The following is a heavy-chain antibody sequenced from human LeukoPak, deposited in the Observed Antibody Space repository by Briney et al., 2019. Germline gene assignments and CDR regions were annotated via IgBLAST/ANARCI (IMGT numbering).Heavy chain of an antibody. Sequence: PPETPSLTCTVSGGSISTYYWNWIRQPPGKGLEWVGYIHNSGSTSYNPSLKSRVTISVDTSKNQFSLKLTSVTAADTAVYYCPGNGDYWGQGTLVTVSS. J-gene: IGHJ4*02. CDR1: GGSISTYY. CDR3: PGNGDY. D-gene: IGHD2-8*01. CDR2: IHNSGST. V-gene: IGHV4-59*01.